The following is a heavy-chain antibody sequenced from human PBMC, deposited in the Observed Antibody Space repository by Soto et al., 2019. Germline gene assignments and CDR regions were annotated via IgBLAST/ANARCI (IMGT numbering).Heavy chain of an antibody. J-gene: IGHJ6*04. CDR3: ARNGTQTGYSYGMDL. CDR2: IIPIFDTA. Sequence: ASVKVSCKASGGTFSDFTINWVRQAPGQRLEWMGGIIPIFDTANYAEKFQGRVTITADESTSTSFMEVSSLRSEDTAVYYCARNGTQTGYSYGMDLWGKGTMVTVS. D-gene: IGHD1-1*01. V-gene: IGHV1-69*13. CDR1: GGTFSDFT.